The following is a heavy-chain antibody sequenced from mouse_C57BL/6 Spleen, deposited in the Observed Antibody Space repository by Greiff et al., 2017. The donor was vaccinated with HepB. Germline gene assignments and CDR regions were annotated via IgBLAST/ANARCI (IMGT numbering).Heavy chain of an antibody. V-gene: IGHV1-5*01. CDR1: GYTFTSYW. CDR3: TRWGDYDGYYAMDY. Sequence: EVQLQQSGPVLARPGASVKMSCKTSGYTFTSYWMHWVKQRPGQGLEWIGAIYPGNSDTSYNQKFKGKAKLTAVTSASTAYMELSSLTNEDSAVYYCTRWGDYDGYYAMDYWGQGTSVTVSS. CDR2: IYPGNSDT. J-gene: IGHJ4*01. D-gene: IGHD2-4*01.